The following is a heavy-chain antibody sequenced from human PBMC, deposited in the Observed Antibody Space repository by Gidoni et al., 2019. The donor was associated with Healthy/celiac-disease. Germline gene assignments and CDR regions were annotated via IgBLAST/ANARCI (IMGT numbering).Heavy chain of an antibody. Sequence: QVELVQCGAEGKKPGAAVKVYGKASGYTDTSYDSHWVRQATVQGLEGMGWMNPNSGNTGYAQKLLGIATMTSDTSPYPAYIGLSSLSSAVTAVYYCARLDYDIWGSPSGWGQGTLVTVSS. CDR3: ARLDYDIWGSPSG. V-gene: IGHV1-8*01. J-gene: IGHJ4*02. CDR1: GYTDTSYD. D-gene: IGHD3-16*01. CDR2: MNPNSGNT.